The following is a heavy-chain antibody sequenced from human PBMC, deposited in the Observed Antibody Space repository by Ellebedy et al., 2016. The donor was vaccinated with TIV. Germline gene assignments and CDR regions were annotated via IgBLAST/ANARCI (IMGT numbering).Heavy chain of an antibody. CDR3: AKGDDFWSGYSPSYSYYMDV. CDR2: ISSSSSYI. CDR1: GFTFSSYS. D-gene: IGHD3-3*01. V-gene: IGHV3-21*04. J-gene: IGHJ6*03. Sequence: GESLKISXAASGFTFSSYSMNWVRQAPGKGLEWVSSISSSSSYIYYADSVKGRFTISRDNSKNTLYLQINNLRAEDTAVYYCAKGDDFWSGYSPSYSYYMDVWGKGTTVTVSS.